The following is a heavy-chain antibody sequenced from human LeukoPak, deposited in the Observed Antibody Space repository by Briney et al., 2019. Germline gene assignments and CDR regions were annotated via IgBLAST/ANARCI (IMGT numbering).Heavy chain of an antibody. J-gene: IGHJ4*02. CDR2: IRYDGSNK. V-gene: IGHV3-30*02. D-gene: IGHD3-16*01. CDR1: GFTFSSYG. Sequence: GGSLRLSCAASGFTFSSYGMHWVRQAPGKGLEWVAFIRYDGSNKYYADSVKGRFTISRDNSKNTLYLQMNSLRAEDTAVYYCAKDGEITFGGVMIGYCGYWDQGTLVTVSS. CDR3: AKDGEITFGGVMIGYCGY.